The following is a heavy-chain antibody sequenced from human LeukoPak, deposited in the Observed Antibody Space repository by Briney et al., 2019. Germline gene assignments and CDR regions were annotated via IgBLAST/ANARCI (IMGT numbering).Heavy chain of an antibody. J-gene: IGHJ3*02. CDR2: INHSGST. CDR1: GGSFSGYY. V-gene: IGHV4-34*01. Sequence: SETLSLTCAVYGGSFSGYYWSWIRQPPGKGLEWIGEINHSGSTNYNPSLKSRVTISVDTSKNQFSLKLSSVTAADTAVYYRARLLLRFRVSAAFDIWGQGTMVTVSS. D-gene: IGHD3-3*01. CDR3: ARLLLRFRVSAAFDI.